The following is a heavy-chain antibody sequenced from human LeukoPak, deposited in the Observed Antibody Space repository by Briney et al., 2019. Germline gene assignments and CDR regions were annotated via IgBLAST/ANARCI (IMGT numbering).Heavy chain of an antibody. J-gene: IGHJ4*02. D-gene: IGHD3-22*01. CDR1: GFTFSSYA. CDR3: AKGVRKTYYYDSSGCEFDY. CDR2: ISSDGGGK. V-gene: IGHV3-30*18. Sequence: GGSLRLSCAASGFTFSSYAMSWVRQAPGVGLEWVAVISSDGGGKYYADSVKGRFSISRDNSKNTVYLQMNSLRTEDTAVYYCAKGVRKTYYYDSSGCEFDYWGPGTLVTVSS.